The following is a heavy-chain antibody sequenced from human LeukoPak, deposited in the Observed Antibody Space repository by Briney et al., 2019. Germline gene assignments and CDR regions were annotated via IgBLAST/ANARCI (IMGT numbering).Heavy chain of an antibody. CDR1: GFTFSNYD. CDR2: IGSAGDI. CDR3: AVVTSSSIS. J-gene: IGHJ5*02. V-gene: IGHV3-13*01. Sequence: RSGGSLRLSCAASGFTFSNYDMHWVLQATGKGLEWVSAIGSAGDIYYLGSVKGRFTISRENAKNSLYLQMNSLRPGDTALYYCAVVTSSSISWGQGTQVTVSS. D-gene: IGHD2-21*02.